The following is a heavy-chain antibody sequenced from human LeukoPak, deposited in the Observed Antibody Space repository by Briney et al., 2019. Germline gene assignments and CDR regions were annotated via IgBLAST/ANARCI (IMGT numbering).Heavy chain of an antibody. V-gene: IGHV3-74*01. J-gene: IGHJ4*02. D-gene: IGHD6-13*01. CDR3: ARGTPDYTSSWYPD. CDR1: GFTFSNYW. Sequence: GGSLRLSCAASGFTFSNYWMHWVRQAPGKGLVWVSRINSDGRSTSYPDSVKGRFTISRDNAKDTLYLQMNSLRAEDTAVYYCARGTPDYTSSWYPDWGQGTLVTVSP. CDR2: INSDGRST.